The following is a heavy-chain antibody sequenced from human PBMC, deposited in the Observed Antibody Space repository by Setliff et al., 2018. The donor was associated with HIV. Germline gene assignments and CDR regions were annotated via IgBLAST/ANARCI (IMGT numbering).Heavy chain of an antibody. CDR3: ARISQLLDYAMDV. CDR1: GAPLSSYY. Sequence: SETLSLTCTVSGAPLSSYYLNWIRQPPGKGLEWIGYIFYSGTTNYNPSLKSRVTMSVDRSKNHLSLNVTSVTAADTAVYYCARISQLLDYAMDVWGQGTTVTVSS. D-gene: IGHD6-13*01. CDR2: IFYSGTT. J-gene: IGHJ6*01. V-gene: IGHV4-59*08.